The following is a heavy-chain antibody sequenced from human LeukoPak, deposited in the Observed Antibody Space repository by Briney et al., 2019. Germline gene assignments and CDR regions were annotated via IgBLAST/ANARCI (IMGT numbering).Heavy chain of an antibody. D-gene: IGHD1-26*01. CDR2: IGGSGTRT. V-gene: IGHV3-23*01. Sequence: GGSLRLSCSASGFTFTTYGMNWVRQAPGKGLEWVSGIGGSGTRTYYADSVKGRFTISRDNSKNTLYLQMNSLRAEDTAVYYCARDPYSGAYSEAYYHFYMDVWGKGTTVTVSS. CDR1: GFTFTTYG. CDR3: ARDPYSGAYSEAYYHFYMDV. J-gene: IGHJ6*03.